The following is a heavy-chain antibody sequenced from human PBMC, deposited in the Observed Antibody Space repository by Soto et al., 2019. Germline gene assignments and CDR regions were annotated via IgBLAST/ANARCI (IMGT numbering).Heavy chain of an antibody. V-gene: IGHV3-30*18. J-gene: IGHJ6*02. Sequence: GGSLRLSCAASGFTFSSYGMHWVHQAPGKGLEWVAVISYDGSNKYYADSVKGRFTISRDNSKNTLYLQMNSLRAEDTAVYYCANSYYDILTGYYERNYYYYGMDVWGQGTTVTVSS. D-gene: IGHD3-9*01. CDR1: GFTFSSYG. CDR2: ISYDGSNK. CDR3: ANSYYDILTGYYERNYYYYGMDV.